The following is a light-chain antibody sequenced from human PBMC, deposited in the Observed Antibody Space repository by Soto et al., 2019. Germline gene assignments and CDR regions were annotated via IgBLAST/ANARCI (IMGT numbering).Light chain of an antibody. CDR1: QSVLYNANNKNY. CDR2: WAS. V-gene: IGKV4-1*01. CDR3: QQYFITPYT. Sequence: DIVMTQSPDSLAVSLGERATINCKSSQSVLYNANNKNYFTWYQQKAGQPPKVLIYWASTRESGVPDRFRGGGSETDCTLTISSRKAEDVAVDYCQQYFITPYTFGQGTKLEIK. J-gene: IGKJ2*01.